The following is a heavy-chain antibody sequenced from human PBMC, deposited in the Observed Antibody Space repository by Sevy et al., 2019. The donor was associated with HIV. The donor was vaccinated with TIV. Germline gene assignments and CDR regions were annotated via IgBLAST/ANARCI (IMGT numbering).Heavy chain of an antibody. J-gene: IGHJ4*02. CDR3: ASHEVGVDYYDRSGCLDF. CDR2: ISYDGSNK. V-gene: IGHV3-30-3*01. D-gene: IGHD3-22*01. CDR1: GFTFSSYA. Sequence: GGSLRLSCAASGFTFSSYAMHWVRQAPGKGLEWVAVISYDGSNKYYADSVKGRFTISRDNSKKTLYLQMNSLRAEDTAVYYCASHEVGVDYYDRSGCLDFWGQGTLVTVSS.